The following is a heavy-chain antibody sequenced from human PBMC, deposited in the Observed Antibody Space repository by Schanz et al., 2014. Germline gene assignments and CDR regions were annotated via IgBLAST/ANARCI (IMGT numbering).Heavy chain of an antibody. D-gene: IGHD6-13*01. CDR2: ISHSGGSK. CDR1: GFTFSSYA. Sequence: EVQLLDSGGGLVQPGGSLRLSCAASGFTFSSYAMSWVRQAPGKGLEWVSSISHSGGSKYYADSVKGRFTISRDNAKNSLYLQMNSLRAEDTAVYYCAREQIMAAAGLVDYWGHGTLVTVSS. V-gene: IGHV3-23*01. J-gene: IGHJ4*01. CDR3: AREQIMAAAGLVDY.